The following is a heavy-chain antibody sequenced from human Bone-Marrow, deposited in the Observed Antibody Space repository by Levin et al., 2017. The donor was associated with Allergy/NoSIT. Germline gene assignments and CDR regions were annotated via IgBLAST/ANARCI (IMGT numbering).Heavy chain of an antibody. CDR2: ISYDGSKK. J-gene: IGHJ1*01. CDR1: GFTFSSYG. Sequence: GGSLRLSCAASGFTFSSYGMHWVRQAPGRGLEWVAFISYDGSKKYYVDSVKGRLTISRDNSKNTLYLQMNSLRSEDTAVFYCATDFDSSVWGQGTLVTVSS. D-gene: IGHD3-22*01. CDR3: ATDFDSSV. V-gene: IGHV3-30*03.